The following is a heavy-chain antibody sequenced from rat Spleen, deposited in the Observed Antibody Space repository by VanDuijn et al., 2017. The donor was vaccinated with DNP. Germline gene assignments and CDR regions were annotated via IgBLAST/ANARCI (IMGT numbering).Heavy chain of an antibody. J-gene: IGHJ4*01. Sequence: EVQLVESGGGLVQPGRSLTLSCAASGFPFSDYFMAWVRQAPNKGLEWVASISHDGGGTFYGDSVKGRFTISRENAKTTLYLQMSKLGSEDTAIYYCARTYYLWGQGTSVTVSS. CDR2: ISHDGGGT. CDR1: GFPFSDYF. D-gene: IGHD1-9*01. V-gene: IGHV5-22*01. CDR3: ARTYYL.